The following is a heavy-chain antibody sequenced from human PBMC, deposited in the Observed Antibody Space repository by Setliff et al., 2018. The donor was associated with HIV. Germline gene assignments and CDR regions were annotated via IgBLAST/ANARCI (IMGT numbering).Heavy chain of an antibody. Sequence: SETLSLTCAVYGGSFSGYYWNWIRQPPGKGLEWIGEIIHSGGTNYNPSLKSRVTVSVDTSKNQFSLKLSSVTAADTAVYYCARRSGYAEDYWGQGTLVTVSS. CDR3: ARRSGYAEDY. D-gene: IGHD5-12*01. CDR1: GGSFSGYY. V-gene: IGHV4-34*12. J-gene: IGHJ4*02. CDR2: IIHSGGT.